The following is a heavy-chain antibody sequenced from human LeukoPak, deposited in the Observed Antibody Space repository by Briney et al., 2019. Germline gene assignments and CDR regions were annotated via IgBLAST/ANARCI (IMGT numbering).Heavy chain of an antibody. CDR1: GGSISSSSYY. Sequence: PSETLSLTCAVSGGSISSSSYYWGWIRQPPGKGLEWIGGIYYSGSTYYNPSLKSRVTISVDTSKNQFSLKLSSVTAADTAVYYCARSITMIVVVINGFDPWGQGTLVTVSS. V-gene: IGHV4-39*01. J-gene: IGHJ5*02. CDR3: ARSITMIVVVINGFDP. CDR2: IYYSGST. D-gene: IGHD3-22*01.